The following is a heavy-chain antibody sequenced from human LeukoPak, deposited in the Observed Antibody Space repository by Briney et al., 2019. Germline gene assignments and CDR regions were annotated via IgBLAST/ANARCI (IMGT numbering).Heavy chain of an antibody. D-gene: IGHD2-15*01. CDR3: ARGKISVASTFDY. J-gene: IGHJ4*02. CDR1: GFTFSNYS. Sequence: GGSLRLSCAASGFTFSNYSMNWVRQAPGKGLEWVSSISGTSSYIKYADSVKGRFTISRDNAKNSLYVQMNSLRAEDTAVYFCARGKISVASTFDYWGQGTLVTVSS. V-gene: IGHV3-21*01. CDR2: ISGTSSYI.